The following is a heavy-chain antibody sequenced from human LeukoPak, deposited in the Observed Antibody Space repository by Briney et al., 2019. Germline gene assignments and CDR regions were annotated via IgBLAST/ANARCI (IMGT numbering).Heavy chain of an antibody. D-gene: IGHD3-3*02. Sequence: PGGSLRLSFAASGFTVTNYYMNWVRQAPGKGLEWVSIIYSGATTYYADSVKGRFTISRDTSKNTVSLQMNSLRAEDTAVYFCARVGDHFHWYLDLWGRGTLVTVSS. CDR2: IYSGATT. CDR3: ARVGDHFHWYLDL. J-gene: IGHJ2*01. CDR1: GFTVTNYY. V-gene: IGHV3-53*01.